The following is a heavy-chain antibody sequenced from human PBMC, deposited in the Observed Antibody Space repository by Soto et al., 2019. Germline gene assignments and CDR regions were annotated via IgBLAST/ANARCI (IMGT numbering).Heavy chain of an antibody. CDR2: INAGNGNT. Sequence: QVQLVQSGAEEKMPGASVKVSCKASGYTFTSYAMHWVRQAPGQRLEWMGWINAGNGNTKYSQKFQGRVTITRDTSASTAYMELSSLRSEDTAVYYCARSIVVVTALDYWGQGTLVTVCS. CDR1: GYTFTSYA. D-gene: IGHD2-21*02. V-gene: IGHV1-3*05. J-gene: IGHJ4*02. CDR3: ARSIVVVTALDY.